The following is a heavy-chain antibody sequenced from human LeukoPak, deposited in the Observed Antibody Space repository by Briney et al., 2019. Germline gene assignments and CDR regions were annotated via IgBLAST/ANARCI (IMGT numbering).Heavy chain of an antibody. D-gene: IGHD1-26*01. V-gene: IGHV3-23*01. CDR3: TKSPFSGSYRFEY. Sequence: GGSLRLSCAASGFTFSSYAMSWVRQAPGKGLEWVSVISGSGVSTYYADSVKGRFTISRANSKNTLYLQMSSLRVEDTAIYYCTKSPFSGSYRFEYWGQGTLVTVSS. CDR1: GFTFSSYA. J-gene: IGHJ4*02. CDR2: ISGSGVST.